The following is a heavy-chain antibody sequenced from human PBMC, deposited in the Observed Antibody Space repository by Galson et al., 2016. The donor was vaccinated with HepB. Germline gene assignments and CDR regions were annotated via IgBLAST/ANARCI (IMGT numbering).Heavy chain of an antibody. J-gene: IGHJ4*02. D-gene: IGHD3-3*01. Sequence: SLRLSCAASGFTFTSAWMSWVRQAPGKGLEWVGRIKNKNYGGTAVYAAPAKGRFTISRDDSTHTVYLQMSDLKTEDTAVYYCVGAFLGYWGQGALVTVSS. CDR2: IKNKNYGGTA. V-gene: IGHV3-15*07. CDR1: GFTFTSAW. CDR3: VGAFLGY.